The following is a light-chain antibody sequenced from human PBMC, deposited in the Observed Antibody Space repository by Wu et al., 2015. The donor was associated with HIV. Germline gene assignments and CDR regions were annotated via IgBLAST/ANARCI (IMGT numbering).Light chain of an antibody. V-gene: IGKV3-20*01. CDR2: GAS. J-gene: IGKJ1*01. CDR3: QQYGSSQWT. Sequence: EIVMTQSPATLSVSPGERATVSCRASQSISRSLAWYQQKAGQAPRLLIYGASTRATGVPARFGGSGSGTDFTLTISRLEPEDFAVYYCQQYGSSQWTFGQGTKVEIK. CDR1: QSISRS.